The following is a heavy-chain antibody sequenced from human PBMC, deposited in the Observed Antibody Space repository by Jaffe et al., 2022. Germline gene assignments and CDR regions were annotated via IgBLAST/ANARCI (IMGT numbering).Heavy chain of an antibody. CDR1: GLTFSTYG. V-gene: IGHV3-30*02. Sequence: QVQLVESGGGVVQPGGSLRLSCVASGLTFSTYGMHWVRQAPGKGLEWVAFIRHDETFKYYADSVKGRFTISRDNSKNTLYLQMNSLRTEDTAVYYCAKDLVRYFDHWGQGTLVTVSS. CDR3: AKDLVRYFDH. J-gene: IGHJ4*02. CDR2: IRHDETFK.